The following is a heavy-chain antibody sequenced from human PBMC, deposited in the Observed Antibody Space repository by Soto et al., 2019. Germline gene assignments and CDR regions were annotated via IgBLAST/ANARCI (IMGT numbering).Heavy chain of an antibody. J-gene: IGHJ4*02. Sequence: EVQLLESGGGLVQPGGSLRLSCAASGFTFSSYAMSWVRQAPGKGLEWVSAISGSGGSTYYADSVKGRFTISRDNSKNKFDLQMNSQRADVAAVYYCVKGKLWGGGFDYWGQGTLVTVSS. CDR3: VKGKLWGGGFDY. CDR1: GFTFSSYA. D-gene: IGHD5-18*01. V-gene: IGHV3-23*01. CDR2: ISGSGGST.